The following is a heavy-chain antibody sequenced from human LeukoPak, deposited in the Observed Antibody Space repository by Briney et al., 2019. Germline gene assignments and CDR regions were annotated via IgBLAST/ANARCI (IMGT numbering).Heavy chain of an antibody. CDR1: GFTFSRSW. Sequence: GGSLRLSCAASGFTFSRSWMSWVRQAPGKGLEWVANIKQDGSEKYYVDSVKGRFTISRDNAKNSLYLQMNSLRAEDTAVYYCASYYYGSGTSLGYWGQGTLVTVSS. CDR2: IKQDGSEK. J-gene: IGHJ4*02. CDR3: ASYYYGSGTSLGY. V-gene: IGHV3-7*01. D-gene: IGHD3-10*01.